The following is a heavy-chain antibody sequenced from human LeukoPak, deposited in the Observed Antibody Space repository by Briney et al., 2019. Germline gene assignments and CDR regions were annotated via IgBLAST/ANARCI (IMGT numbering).Heavy chain of an antibody. CDR3: ARLGLVVPAAITDYYYYYYYMDV. CDR1: GGSFSGYY. CDR2: INHSGST. J-gene: IGHJ6*03. Sequence: SETLSLTCAVYGGSFSGYYWSWIRQPPGKGLEWIGEINHSGSTNYNPSLKSRVTISVDTSKNQFSLKLSSVTAADTAVYYCARLGLVVPAAITDYYYYYYYMDVWGKGTTVTVSS. V-gene: IGHV4-34*01. D-gene: IGHD2-2*01.